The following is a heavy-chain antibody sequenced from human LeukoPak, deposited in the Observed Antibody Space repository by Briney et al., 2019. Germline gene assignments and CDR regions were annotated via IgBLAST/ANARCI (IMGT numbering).Heavy chain of an antibody. J-gene: IGHJ4*02. Sequence: GGSLRLSCAASGFTFSNYWVHWVRQVPGKGLVWVSRINDDGSATFYADSVKGRFTISRDNAKNTLFLQINSLRAEDTAVYYCAREILAPGKTHDYWGQGTLVTVSS. V-gene: IGHV3-74*01. CDR1: GFTFSNYW. CDR2: INDDGSAT. CDR3: AREILAPGKTHDY.